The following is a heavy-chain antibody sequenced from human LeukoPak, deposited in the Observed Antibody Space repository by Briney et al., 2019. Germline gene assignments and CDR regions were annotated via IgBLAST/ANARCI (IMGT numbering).Heavy chain of an antibody. D-gene: IGHD5-12*01. CDR3: ASLARFGGYSDY. V-gene: IGHV4-39*01. Sequence: SETLSLTCTVSGGSIRSSYYYWGWIRQPPGKGLEWIGSIYDSGSTYYNPSLKSRVTISVDTSKNQFSLKLNSVTAADTAVYYCASLARFGGYSDYWGQGTLVTVSS. CDR2: IYDSGST. J-gene: IGHJ4*02. CDR1: GGSIRSSYYY.